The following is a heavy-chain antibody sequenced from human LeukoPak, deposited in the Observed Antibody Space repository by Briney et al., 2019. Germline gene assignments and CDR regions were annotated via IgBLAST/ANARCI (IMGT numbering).Heavy chain of an antibody. J-gene: IGHJ4*02. CDR1: GFTFTNYA. CDR2: ISSSGANT. Sequence: GGSLRLYCAASGFTFTNYAMSWVRQAPGKGLEWVSGISSSGANTYYADSVEGRFTISRDKSKNTLYLQTNSLRAEDTAVYYCAKSQPYIASYFDYWGQGTLVTVSS. CDR3: AKSQPYIASYFDY. V-gene: IGHV3-23*01. D-gene: IGHD2-15*01.